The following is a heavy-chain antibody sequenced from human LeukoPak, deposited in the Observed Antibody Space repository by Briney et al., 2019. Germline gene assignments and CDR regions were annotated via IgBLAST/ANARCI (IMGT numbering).Heavy chain of an antibody. V-gene: IGHV4-4*02. Sequence: SGTLSLTCAVSGYSISSGHWWSWVRQPPGKGLEWIGEIHHGGSTNYNPPLKSRVTISVDKSKNQFSLKLSSVTAADTAVYYCVADGGAFDIWGQGTMVTVSS. CDR3: VADGGAFDI. CDR1: GYSISSGHW. CDR2: IHHGGST. J-gene: IGHJ3*02.